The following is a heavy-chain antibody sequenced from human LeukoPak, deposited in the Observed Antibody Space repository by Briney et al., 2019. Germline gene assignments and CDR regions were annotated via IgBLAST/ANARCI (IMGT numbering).Heavy chain of an antibody. Sequence: SETLSLTCAVYGGSFSGYYWSWIRQPPGKGLEWIGEINHSGSTNYNPSLKSRVTISVDTSKNQFSLKLSSVTAADTAVYYCARVSSSSWDDAFDIWGRGTMVTVSS. CDR2: INHSGST. CDR1: GGSFSGYY. V-gene: IGHV4-34*01. J-gene: IGHJ3*02. CDR3: ARVSSSSWDDAFDI. D-gene: IGHD6-13*01.